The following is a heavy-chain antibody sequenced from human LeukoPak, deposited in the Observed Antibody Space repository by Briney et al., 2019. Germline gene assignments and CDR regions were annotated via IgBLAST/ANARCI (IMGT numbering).Heavy chain of an antibody. CDR1: GYTFTNYY. V-gene: IGHV1-2*02. D-gene: IGHD5-12*01. CDR3: ARTVDWALDWFFDL. CDR2: INPNTGGT. J-gene: IGHJ2*01. Sequence: GASVKVSCKASGYTFTNYYIHWVRQAPGQGLEWMGCINPNTGGTNYARKFQGRVTMIRDTSISTAYMELNSLRSDDAAVYFCARTVDWALDWFFDLWGRGTLVTVSS.